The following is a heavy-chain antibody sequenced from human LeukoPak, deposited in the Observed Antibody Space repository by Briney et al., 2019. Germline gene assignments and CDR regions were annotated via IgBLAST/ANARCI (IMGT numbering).Heavy chain of an antibody. Sequence: SVKVSYKASGGTFSSYAISWVRHAPGQGLEWMGRIIPIFGITNYAQEFQGRVMITADKYTSTAYMELSSLRSEDTAVYYCARWKVAATDYYYYGMDVWGQGTTVTVSS. D-gene: IGHD2-15*01. J-gene: IGHJ6*02. CDR2: IIPIFGIT. CDR3: ARWKVAATDYYYYGMDV. V-gene: IGHV1-69*04. CDR1: GGTFSSYA.